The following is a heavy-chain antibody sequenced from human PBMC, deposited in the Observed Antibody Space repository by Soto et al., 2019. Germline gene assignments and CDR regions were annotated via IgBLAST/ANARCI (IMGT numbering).Heavy chain of an antibody. CDR1: GFTFSSYA. CDR2: ISGNGAGT. V-gene: IGHV3-23*01. CDR3: AKRDGAFDI. Sequence: EVQLLESGGDLVQPGGALRLSCAASGFTFSSYAMSWVRQAPGKGLEWVSAISGNGAGTYYADSVKGRFIISRDNSENPLYLRKSSPRVEDTAGYYCAKRDGAFDIWGQGTMVTVSA. J-gene: IGHJ3*02.